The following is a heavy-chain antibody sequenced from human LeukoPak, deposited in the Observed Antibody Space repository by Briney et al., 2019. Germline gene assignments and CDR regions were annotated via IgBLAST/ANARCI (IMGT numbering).Heavy chain of an antibody. D-gene: IGHD6-13*01. CDR1: GFTFSNAW. V-gene: IGHV3-15*01. J-gene: IGHJ4*02. CDR2: IKSKTDGGTT. CDR3: TTLDDSSSWPFDY. Sequence: PGVSLRLSCAASGFTFSNAWMSWVRQAPGKGLEWVGRIKSKTDGGTTDYAAPVKGRFTISRDDSKNTLYLQMNSLKTEDTAVYYCTTLDDSSSWPFDYWGQGTLVTVSS.